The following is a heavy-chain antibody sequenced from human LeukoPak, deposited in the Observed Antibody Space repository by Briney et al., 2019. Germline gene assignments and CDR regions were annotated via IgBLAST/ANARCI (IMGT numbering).Heavy chain of an antibody. V-gene: IGHV1-69*05. CDR3: ARASAGLHYDSSGYLFDY. Sequence: SVKVSCKASGGTFNSYAISWVRQAPGQGLEWMGGIIPIFGTANYAQKFQGRVTITTDESTSTAYMELSSLRSEDTAVYYCARASAGLHYDSSGYLFDYWGQGTLVTVSS. CDR2: IIPIFGTA. CDR1: GGTFNSYA. J-gene: IGHJ4*02. D-gene: IGHD3-22*01.